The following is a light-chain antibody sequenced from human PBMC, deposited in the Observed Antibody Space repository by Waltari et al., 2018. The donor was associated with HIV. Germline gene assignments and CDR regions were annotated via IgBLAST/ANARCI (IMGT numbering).Light chain of an antibody. CDR2: AAS. CDR1: QTIGIY. CDR3: QQSYSTPPT. J-gene: IGKJ4*01. V-gene: IGKV1-39*01. Sequence: DIQMNQSPSSLSASVGDRVPITCRASQTIGIYLNWYQQKPGKAPNLLIYAASRLQSGVPSRFRGSGSETDFTLTISSLQPEDFATYYCQQSYSTPPTFGGGTKVDIK.